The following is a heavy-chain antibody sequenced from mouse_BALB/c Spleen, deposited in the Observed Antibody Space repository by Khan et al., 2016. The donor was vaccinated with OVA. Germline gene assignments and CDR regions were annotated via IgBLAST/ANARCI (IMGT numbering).Heavy chain of an antibody. Sequence: VQLKESGPGLVAPSQSLSITCTVSGFSLTSHGVHWDRQPSGKGLAWLGVIWAGGSTNHNSAFMSRLSISRDNSKSQVFLKMNSLQTDDTAMYYCARGDYGNLYYFDYWGQGTTLTVSS. CDR2: IWAGGST. CDR3: ARGDYGNLYYFDY. J-gene: IGHJ2*01. CDR1: GFSLTSHG. D-gene: IGHD2-1*01. V-gene: IGHV2-9*02.